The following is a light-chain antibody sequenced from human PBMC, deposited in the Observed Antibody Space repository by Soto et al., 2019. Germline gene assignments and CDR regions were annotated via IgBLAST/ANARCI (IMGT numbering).Light chain of an antibody. CDR2: DVI. V-gene: IGLV2-23*02. Sequence: QSALTQPASVSGSPGQSITISCTGTSSDVGSYNLVSWYQHHPGKAPKLMIYDVIRRPSGLSNRFSGSRSGNTASLTISGLQADDEADYYCCSYAGSATWVFGGGTKLTVL. J-gene: IGLJ3*02. CDR3: CSYAGSATWV. CDR1: SSDVGSYNL.